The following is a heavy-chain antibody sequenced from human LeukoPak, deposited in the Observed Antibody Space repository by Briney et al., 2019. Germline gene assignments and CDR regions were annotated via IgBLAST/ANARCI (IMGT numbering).Heavy chain of an antibody. CDR2: IYYSGST. CDR3: ARGLGIMDY. CDR1: GGSISSSSYY. J-gene: IGHJ4*02. V-gene: IGHV4-39*07. D-gene: IGHD7-27*01. Sequence: SETLSLTCTVSGGSISSSSYYWGWIRQPPGKGLEWIGSIYYSGSTYYNPSLKSRVTISVDTSKNQFSLKLSSVTAADTAVYYCARGLGIMDYWGQGTLVTVSS.